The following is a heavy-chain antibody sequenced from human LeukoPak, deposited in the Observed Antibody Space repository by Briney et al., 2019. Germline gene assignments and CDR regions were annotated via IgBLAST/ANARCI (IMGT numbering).Heavy chain of an antibody. Sequence: PGGSLRLSCAASGFTFSSYAMSWVRQAPGKGLEWVSSISSSSSYIYYADSVKGRFTISRDNAKNSLYLQMNSLRAEDTAVYYCAGDSLMGATLYYFDYWGQGTLVTVSS. CDR1: GFTFSSYA. D-gene: IGHD1-26*01. CDR3: AGDSLMGATLYYFDY. V-gene: IGHV3-21*01. J-gene: IGHJ4*02. CDR2: ISSSSSYI.